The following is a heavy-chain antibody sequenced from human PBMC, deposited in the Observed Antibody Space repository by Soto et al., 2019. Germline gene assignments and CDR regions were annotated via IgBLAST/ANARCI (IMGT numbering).Heavy chain of an antibody. Sequence: PGGSLRLSCATSGYTFTAYDLTWVRQAPGKGLDWVSGISPSGDTTYYADSVKGRFTISRDNSKTVLYLQMNSLRAEDTAVYYCALKGSANPFYWGQGILVTVSS. CDR1: GYTFTAYD. CDR2: ISPSGDTT. D-gene: IGHD3-10*01. V-gene: IGHV3-23*01. J-gene: IGHJ4*02. CDR3: ALKGSANPFY.